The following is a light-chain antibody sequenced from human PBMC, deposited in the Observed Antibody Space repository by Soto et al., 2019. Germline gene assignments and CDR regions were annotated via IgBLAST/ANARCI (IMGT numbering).Light chain of an antibody. CDR1: QGISSY. CDR2: AAS. Sequence: DIQLTQSPSFLSASVGDRVTITCRASQGISSYLAWYQQKPGKAPKLLIYAASTLQSGFPSMFSGSGSGTEFTRTISSLQPEELATYYRQQLNRYLFTFGPGTKVDIK. V-gene: IGKV1-9*01. J-gene: IGKJ3*01. CDR3: QQLNRYLFT.